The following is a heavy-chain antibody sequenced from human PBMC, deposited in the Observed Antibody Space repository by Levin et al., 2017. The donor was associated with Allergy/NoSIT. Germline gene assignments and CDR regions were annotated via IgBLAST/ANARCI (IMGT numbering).Heavy chain of an antibody. J-gene: IGHJ4*01. CDR1: GGSISSDSHL. Sequence: PSETLSLTCTVSGGSISSDSHLWGWIRQPPGKGLEWIGTMFHSGSTYHNPSLKRPVTLSVDTSMNQFSLRLSSVTAADTAVYYCARLRAARGYFDYWGHGTLVTVSS. CDR3: ARLRAARGYFDY. V-gene: IGHV4-39*07. D-gene: IGHD6-6*01. CDR2: MFHSGST.